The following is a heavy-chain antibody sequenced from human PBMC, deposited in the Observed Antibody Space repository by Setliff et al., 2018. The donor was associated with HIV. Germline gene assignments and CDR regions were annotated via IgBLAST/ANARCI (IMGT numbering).Heavy chain of an antibody. Sequence: GGSLRLSCAASGLTFSSYTMNWVRQAPGKGLEWLSYISSSGTSTFYADSVKGRFTISRDNAKISLFLRMNSLRAEDTAVYYCARVRTIRGPDFWGQGTLVTVSS. CDR2: ISSSGTST. D-gene: IGHD3-10*01. J-gene: IGHJ4*02. CDR3: ARVRTIRGPDF. V-gene: IGHV3-48*03. CDR1: GLTFSSYT.